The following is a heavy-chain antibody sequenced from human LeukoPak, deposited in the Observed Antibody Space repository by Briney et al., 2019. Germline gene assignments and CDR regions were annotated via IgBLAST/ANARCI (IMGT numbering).Heavy chain of an antibody. Sequence: TSETLSLTCTVSGGSISSYYWSWIRQPPGKGLEWIGYIYYSGSTNYNPSLKSRVTMSVDTSKNQFSLKLSSVTAADTAVYYCARDLHSSSSGFDYWGQGTLVTVSS. J-gene: IGHJ4*02. CDR1: GGSISSYY. D-gene: IGHD6-6*01. CDR3: ARDLHSSSSGFDY. V-gene: IGHV4-59*12. CDR2: IYYSGST.